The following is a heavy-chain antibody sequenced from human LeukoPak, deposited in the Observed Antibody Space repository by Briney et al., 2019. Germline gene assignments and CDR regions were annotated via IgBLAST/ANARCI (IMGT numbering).Heavy chain of an antibody. Sequence: SETLSLTCAVSGVSISSSNWWSWVRQPPGKGLEWIGEIYHSGSTNYNPSLKSRVTISVDTSKNQFSLKLSSVTAADTAVYYCARSASYSSSPVDYYYYYYMDVWGKGTTVTVSS. CDR1: GVSISSSNW. CDR2: IYHSGST. J-gene: IGHJ6*03. D-gene: IGHD6-6*01. V-gene: IGHV4-4*02. CDR3: ARSASYSSSPVDYYYYYYMDV.